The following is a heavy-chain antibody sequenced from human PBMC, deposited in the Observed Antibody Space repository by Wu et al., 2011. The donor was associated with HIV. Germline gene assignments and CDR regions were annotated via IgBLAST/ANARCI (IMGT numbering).Heavy chain of an antibody. J-gene: IGHJ3*02. CDR1: GYTFTSYG. CDR3: ARDYSSGWYTAPWGNDAFDI. V-gene: IGHV1-18*01. D-gene: IGHD6-19*01. Sequence: QVQLVQSGAEVKKPGASVKVSCKASGYTFTSYGISWVRQAPGQGLEWMGWISAYNGDTNYAQKLQGRVTMTTDTSTSTAYMELRSLRSDDTAVYYCARDYSSGWYTAPWGNDAFDIWGQRDNGHRLF. CDR2: ISAYNGDT.